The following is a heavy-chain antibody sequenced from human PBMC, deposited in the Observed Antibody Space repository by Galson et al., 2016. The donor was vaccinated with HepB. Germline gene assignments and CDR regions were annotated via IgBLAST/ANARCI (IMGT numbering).Heavy chain of an antibody. V-gene: IGHV4-34*01. D-gene: IGHD6-13*01. Sequence: SETLSLTCGVYGGSFSGYYWSWIRQPPGQGLEWIGEFTRTGDTNYNPSLKSRTTISLDTSKNQFSLRLSSVTAADTAVYYCARLIAAADQRWYFYYWGQGALVTVSS. CDR3: ARLIAAADQRWYFYY. CDR2: FTRTGDT. J-gene: IGHJ4*02. CDR1: GGSFSGYY.